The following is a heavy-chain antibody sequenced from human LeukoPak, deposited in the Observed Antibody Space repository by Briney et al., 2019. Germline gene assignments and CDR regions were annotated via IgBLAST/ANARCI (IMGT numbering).Heavy chain of an antibody. D-gene: IGHD3-16*01. CDR3: ARGLTPDY. V-gene: IGHV3-48*01. J-gene: IGHJ4*02. Sequence: PGGSLRLSCAASGFTFSSYSMNWVRPAPGKGLEWVSDISSSSSTIYYADSVKGRFTISRDNAKNSRYLQMNSLRAEDRAVYYCARGLTPDYWGQGTLVTVSS. CDR1: GFTFSSYS. CDR2: ISSSSSTI.